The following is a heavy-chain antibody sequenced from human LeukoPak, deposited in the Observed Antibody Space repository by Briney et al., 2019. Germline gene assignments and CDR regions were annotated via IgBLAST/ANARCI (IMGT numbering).Heavy chain of an antibody. V-gene: IGHV3-23*01. Sequence: GGSLRLSCAASGFTFSTYAMSWVRQAPGKGLEWVSSNSGSGGYTFYADSVKGRFTISRDNSKNTLYLQMNSLRAEDTAVYYCAKEAGERRQQQAADYWGQGSLVTVSS. CDR3: AKEAGERRQQQAADY. D-gene: IGHD6-13*01. CDR1: GFTFSTYA. CDR2: NSGSGGYT. J-gene: IGHJ4*02.